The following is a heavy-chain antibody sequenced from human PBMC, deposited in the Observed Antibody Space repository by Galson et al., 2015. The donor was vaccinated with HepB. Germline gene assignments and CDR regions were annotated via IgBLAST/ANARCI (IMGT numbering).Heavy chain of an antibody. J-gene: IGHJ6*02. V-gene: IGHV3-30*18. Sequence: SLRLSCAASGFTFSNYGMHWVRQAPGKGLEWVAVISYDGSNKYYADSVKGRFTISRDNSKNTLYLQMNSLRAEDTAVYYCAKTLGSTVYYYYGMDVWGQGTTVTVSS. CDR1: GFTFSNYG. CDR3: AKTLGSTVYYYYGMDV. CDR2: ISYDGSNK. D-gene: IGHD2-2*03.